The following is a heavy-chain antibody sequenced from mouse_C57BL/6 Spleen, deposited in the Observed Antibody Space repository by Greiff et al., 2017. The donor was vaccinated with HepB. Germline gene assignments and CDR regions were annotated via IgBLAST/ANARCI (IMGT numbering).Heavy chain of an antibody. D-gene: IGHD1-1*01. CDR2: IYPGNSDT. CDR1: GYTFTSYW. V-gene: IGHV1-5*01. J-gene: IGHJ2*01. CDR3: TRELKYYGSSFLDY. Sequence: VQLQQSGTVLARPGASVKMSCKTSGYTFTSYWMHWVKQRPGQGLEWIGAIYPGNSDTSYNQKFKGKAKLTAVTSASTAYMELSSLTNEDSAVYYCTRELKYYGSSFLDYWGQGTTLTVSS.